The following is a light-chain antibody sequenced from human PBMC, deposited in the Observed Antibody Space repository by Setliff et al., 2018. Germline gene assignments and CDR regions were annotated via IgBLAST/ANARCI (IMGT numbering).Light chain of an antibody. CDR3: QQYNDWPLT. J-gene: IGKJ1*01. Sequence: EIVMTQSPATLSVSPGESATLSCRASQTLNGNLAWYQQKPGQAPRLLIYGASTWATGIPPKSSGSGSGTDFTLTIDSLQSEDVALYYCQQYNDWPLTFGQGTKVDIK. CDR2: GAS. CDR1: QTLNGN. V-gene: IGKV3-15*01.